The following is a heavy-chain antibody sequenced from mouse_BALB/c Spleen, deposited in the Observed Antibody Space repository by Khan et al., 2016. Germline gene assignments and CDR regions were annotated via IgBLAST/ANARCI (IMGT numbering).Heavy chain of an antibody. Sequence: VQLQQSGPELVKPGASVKISCKASGYSFTGYFMNWVKQSHGKSLEWIGRINPYNGDTFYNQTFKGKATLTVDKSSSPAHMELLSLTSEDSAGYDCGPYYYGSSSGFAYWGQGTRVTVSA. J-gene: IGHJ3*01. CDR1: GYSFTGYF. V-gene: IGHV1-37*01. D-gene: IGHD1-1*01. CDR2: INPYNGDT. CDR3: GPYYYGSSSGFAY.